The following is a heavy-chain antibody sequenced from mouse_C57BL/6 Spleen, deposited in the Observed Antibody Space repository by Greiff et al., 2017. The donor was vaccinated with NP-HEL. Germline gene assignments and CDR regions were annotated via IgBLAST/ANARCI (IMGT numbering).Heavy chain of an antibody. CDR2: INPGSGGT. V-gene: IGHV1-54*01. CDR3: ARYDGYSYYYAMDY. D-gene: IGHD2-3*01. Sequence: VQLQQSGAELVRPGTSVKVSCKASGYAFTNYLIEWVKQRPGQGLEWIGVINPGSGGTNYNEKFKGKATLTADISSSTAYMQLSSLTSEDSAVYFCARYDGYSYYYAMDYWGQGTSVTVSS. J-gene: IGHJ4*01. CDR1: GYAFTNYL.